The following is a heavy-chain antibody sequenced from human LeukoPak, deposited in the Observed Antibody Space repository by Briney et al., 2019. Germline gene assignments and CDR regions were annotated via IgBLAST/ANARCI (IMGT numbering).Heavy chain of an antibody. CDR1: GGSISSGGYY. V-gene: IGHV4-61*02. J-gene: IGHJ4*02. CDR3: ARTRYYYNSRSYGAPYYFDY. Sequence: TLSLTCTVSGGSISSGGYYWSWIRQPAGKGLEWIGRIYTSGSTNYNPSLKSRVTISVDTSKNQFSLKLSSVTAADTAVYYCARTRYYYNSRSYGAPYYFDYWGQGTLVTVSS. D-gene: IGHD3-10*01. CDR2: IYTSGST.